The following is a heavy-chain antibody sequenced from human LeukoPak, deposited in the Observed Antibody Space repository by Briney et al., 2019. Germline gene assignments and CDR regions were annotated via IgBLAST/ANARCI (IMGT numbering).Heavy chain of an antibody. CDR1: GFTFSDYY. V-gene: IGHV3-11*01. D-gene: IGHD5-18*01. CDR2: ISSSGSTI. J-gene: IGHJ4*02. Sequence: PGGSLRLSCAASGFTFSDYYMSWIRQAPGKGLEWISYISSSGSTIYSADSVKGRFTISRDNAQNSLYLQMNSLRAEDTAVYYCAGTENSYGYRYGYWGQGTLVTVSS. CDR3: AGTENSYGYRYGY.